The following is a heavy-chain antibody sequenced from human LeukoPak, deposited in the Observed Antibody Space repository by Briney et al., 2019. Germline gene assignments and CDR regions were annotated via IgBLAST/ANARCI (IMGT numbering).Heavy chain of an antibody. J-gene: IGHJ4*02. CDR2: ITDDGSGA. V-gene: IGHV3-74*01. Sequence: GGSLRLSCAASGFTFSSYWMHWVRQAPGKGLVWVSRITDDGSGANYADSVKGRFTISRDNAKNTLYLQMNSLRAEDTAVYYCARFAVTTAGDYWGQGTLVTVSS. CDR3: ARFAVTTAGDY. D-gene: IGHD1-1*01. CDR1: GFTFSSYW.